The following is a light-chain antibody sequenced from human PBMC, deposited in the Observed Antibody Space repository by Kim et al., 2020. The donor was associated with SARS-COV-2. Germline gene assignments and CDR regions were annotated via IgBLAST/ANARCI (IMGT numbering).Light chain of an antibody. V-gene: IGKV1-39*01. CDR3: QQSYSVLYT. J-gene: IGKJ2*01. CDR1: QSISSY. Sequence: DIQMTQSPSSLSASVGDRVTITCRASQSISSYLNWYQQKPGKAPKLLIYAASSLQSGVPPRFSGSGSGTDFTLSISSLQPEDFATYYCQQSYSVLYTFGQGTKLEIK. CDR2: AAS.